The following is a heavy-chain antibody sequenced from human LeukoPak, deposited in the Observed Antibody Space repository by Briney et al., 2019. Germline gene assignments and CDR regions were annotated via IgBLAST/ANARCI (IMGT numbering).Heavy chain of an antibody. V-gene: IGHV4-59*02. Sequence: PSETLSLTCTVSGGSVSSYYWSWLRQPPGKGLECIGYIYYNGNTNYNPSLKSRVIISVDMSRNQLSLKLSSVTTADTAVYYCARGFNWFDPWGQGTLVTVSS. CDR3: ARGFNWFDP. CDR1: GGSVSSYY. J-gene: IGHJ5*02. CDR2: IYYNGNT.